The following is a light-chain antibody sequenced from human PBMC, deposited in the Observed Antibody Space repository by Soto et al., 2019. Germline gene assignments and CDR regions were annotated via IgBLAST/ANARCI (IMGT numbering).Light chain of an antibody. J-gene: IGKJ1*01. Sequence: GLTQSPATLSLSPGERATLSCRASQSVSSYLAWYQQKPGQAPRLLIYDASNRATGIPARFSGSGSGTDFTLTISSLEPEDFAVYYCQQRSNLWTFGQGTKVDIK. CDR2: DAS. CDR1: QSVSSY. V-gene: IGKV3-11*01. CDR3: QQRSNLWT.